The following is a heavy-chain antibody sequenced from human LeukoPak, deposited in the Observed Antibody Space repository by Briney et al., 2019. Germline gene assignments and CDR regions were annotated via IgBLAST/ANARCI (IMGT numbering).Heavy chain of an antibody. CDR3: ARDTVVPAAIRAFDI. J-gene: IGHJ3*02. CDR2: IYTSGST. D-gene: IGHD2-2*01. Sequence: SETLSLTCTVSGGSISSGSYYWSWIRQPAGKGLEWIGRIYTSGSTNYNPPLKSRVTISVDTSKNQFSLKLSSVTAADTAVYYCARDTVVPAAIRAFDIWGQGTMVTVSS. CDR1: GGSISSGSYY. V-gene: IGHV4-61*02.